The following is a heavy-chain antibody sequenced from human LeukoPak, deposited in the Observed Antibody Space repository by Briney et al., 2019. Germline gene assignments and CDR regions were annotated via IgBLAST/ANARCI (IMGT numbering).Heavy chain of an antibody. CDR3: ASLNPYDCSGGSCYPGGFDY. V-gene: IGHV4-59*01. J-gene: IGHJ4*02. Sequence: SETLSLTCTVSGSSISSYYWSWIRQPPGKGLEWIGYIYYSGSTNYNPSIKSRVTISVDTSKNQFSLKLSSVTAADTAVYYCASLNPYDCSGGSCYPGGFDYWGQGTLVTVSS. D-gene: IGHD2-15*01. CDR2: IYYSGST. CDR1: GSSISSYY.